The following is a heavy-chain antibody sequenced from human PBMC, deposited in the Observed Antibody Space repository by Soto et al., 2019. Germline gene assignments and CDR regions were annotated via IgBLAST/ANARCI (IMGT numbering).Heavy chain of an antibody. J-gene: IGHJ6*02. D-gene: IGHD3-3*01. Sequence: GGSLRLSCAASGFTFSSYGMHWVRQAPGKGLEWVAVIWYDGSNKYYADSVKGRFTISRDNAKNSLYLQMNSLRAEDTAVYYCAKDKFWSGYGYPYGMDVWGQGTTVTVSS. CDR2: IWYDGSNK. CDR1: GFTFSSYG. V-gene: IGHV3-33*06. CDR3: AKDKFWSGYGYPYGMDV.